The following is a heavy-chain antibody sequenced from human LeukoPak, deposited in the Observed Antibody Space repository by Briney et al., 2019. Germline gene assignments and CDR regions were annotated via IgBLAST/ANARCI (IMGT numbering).Heavy chain of an antibody. V-gene: IGHV4-59*08. J-gene: IGHJ3*02. D-gene: IGHD1-14*01. CDR3: ARHMRSNNNDAFDM. Sequence: PSETLSLTCTVSGGSISSFYCSWIRQPPGKGLEWIGYIYYSGSTKYNPSLKSRVTTSVDTSKNQFSLKLSSVTAADTAVYYCARHMRSNNNDAFDMWGQGIMVTVSS. CDR1: GGSISSFY. CDR2: IYYSGST.